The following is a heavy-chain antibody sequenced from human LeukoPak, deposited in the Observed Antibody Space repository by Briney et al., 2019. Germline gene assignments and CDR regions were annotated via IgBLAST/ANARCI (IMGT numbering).Heavy chain of an antibody. J-gene: IGHJ6*03. Sequence: GGSLRLSCVGSGYSFGSCAMSWFRQAPGKGLEWLSAISGSGANTYYTDSVKGRFSISRDNSKNTVSLQMNSLRAQDTAVYYCARVPYGNYHYFYMDVWGKGTTVTVSS. D-gene: IGHD3-10*01. CDR2: ISGSGANT. CDR1: GYSFGSCA. CDR3: ARVPYGNYHYFYMDV. V-gene: IGHV3-23*01.